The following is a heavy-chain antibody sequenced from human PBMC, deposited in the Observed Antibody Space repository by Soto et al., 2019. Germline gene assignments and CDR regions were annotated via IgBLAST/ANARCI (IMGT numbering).Heavy chain of an antibody. CDR1: GFTFSSFA. CDR2: ISYDGSKK. D-gene: IGHD2-21*02. V-gene: IGHV3-30-3*01. Sequence: VGSLRLSCAASGFTFSSFAVYWVRQAPGKGLDWLAVISYDGSKKYYADSVRGRFTISRDNSKNTLYLQMNGLRTEDTAVYYCTRDMDYGDRAFGDYWGQGTLVTVSS. J-gene: IGHJ4*02. CDR3: TRDMDYGDRAFGDY.